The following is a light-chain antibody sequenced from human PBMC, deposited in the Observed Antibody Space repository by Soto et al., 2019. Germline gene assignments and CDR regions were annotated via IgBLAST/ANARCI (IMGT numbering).Light chain of an antibody. Sequence: QSALTQPASVSGSPGQSITISCTGTSSDVGGYNYVSWYQQHPGKAPKLMIYEVSNRPSGLSNRFSGSKSGNTASLTISGLQAEDEADNYCSSYTSSSTLVFGGGTKLTVL. CDR2: EVS. CDR3: SSYTSSSTLV. V-gene: IGLV2-14*01. J-gene: IGLJ2*01. CDR1: SSDVGGYNY.